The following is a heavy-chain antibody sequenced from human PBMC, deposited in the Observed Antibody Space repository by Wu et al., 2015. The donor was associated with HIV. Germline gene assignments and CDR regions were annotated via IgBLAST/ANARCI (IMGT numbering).Heavy chain of an antibody. D-gene: IGHD3-10*01. CDR1: GYTFTSYD. J-gene: IGHJ6*03. V-gene: IGHV1-8*01. CDR2: MNPNSVNT. Sequence: QVQLVQSGAEVKKPGASVKVSCKASGYTFTSYDINWVRQATGQGLEWMGWMNPNSVNTGFAQEFQGRVTITSNTSISTVYMELSSLKTEDAAVYYCARGLGRYYGSGSYYYMDVWGKGTTVTVSS. CDR3: ARGLGRYYGSGSYYYMDV.